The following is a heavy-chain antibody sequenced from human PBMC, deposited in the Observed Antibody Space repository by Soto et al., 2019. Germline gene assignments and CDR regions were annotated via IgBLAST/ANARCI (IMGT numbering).Heavy chain of an antibody. D-gene: IGHD3-3*01. V-gene: IGHV4-4*07. CDR3: ARDHSYYDFWSGYYPRNYYYYGMDV. Sequence: QVQLQESGPGLVKPSETLSLTCTVSGGSISSYYWSWIRQPAGKGLEWIGRIYTSGSTNYNPSPRVRVTMPVDTAKNQFSLKLSSVTAADTAVYYCARDHSYYDFWSGYYPRNYYYYGMDVWGQGTTVTVSS. J-gene: IGHJ6*02. CDR1: GGSISSYY. CDR2: IYTSGST.